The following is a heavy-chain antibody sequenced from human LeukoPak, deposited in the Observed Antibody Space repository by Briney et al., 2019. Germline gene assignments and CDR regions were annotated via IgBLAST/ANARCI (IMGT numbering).Heavy chain of an antibody. J-gene: IGHJ5*02. V-gene: IGHV4-59*01. CDR3: ARASMVRGVIRWSWFDP. CDR2: IYYSGST. CDR1: GGSISSYY. Sequence: SETLSLTCTVSGGSISSYYWSWIRQPPGKGLEWIGYIYYSGSTNYNPSLKSRVTISVDTSKNQFSLKLSSVTAADTAVYYCARASMVRGVIRWSWFDPWGQGTLVTVSS. D-gene: IGHD3-10*01.